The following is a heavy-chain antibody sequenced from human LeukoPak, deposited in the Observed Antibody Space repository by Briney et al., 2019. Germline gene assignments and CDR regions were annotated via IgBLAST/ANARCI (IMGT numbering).Heavy chain of an antibody. Sequence: TGGSLRLSCAASGFTFSDYYMSWIRQAPGKGLEWVSYISSSGSTIYYADSVKGRLTISRDNAKNSLYLQMNSLRAEDTAVYYCASRTDYDYVWGSYSYFDYWGQGTLVTVSS. CDR1: GFTFSDYY. CDR3: ASRTDYDYVWGSYSYFDY. D-gene: IGHD3-16*01. J-gene: IGHJ4*02. V-gene: IGHV3-11*01. CDR2: ISSSGSTI.